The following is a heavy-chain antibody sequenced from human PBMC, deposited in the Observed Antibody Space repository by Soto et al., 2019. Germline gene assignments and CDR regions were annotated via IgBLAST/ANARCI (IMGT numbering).Heavy chain of an antibody. CDR1: GFTVSSKY. V-gene: IGHV3-66*01. Sequence: EVQLVESGGDLVQPGVSLRLSCAASGFTVSSKYMSWVRQAAGKGLERVSLMQSGGSTYYAGSVKGRFTISRDDSDNTLFLHMNSLGVEYVTVYYCTMDDVHGNGERGYEVRIDVWGKGTLVTVS. J-gene: IGHJ6*03. CDR3: TMDDVHGNGERGYEVRIDV. CDR2: MQSGGST. D-gene: IGHD2-8*01.